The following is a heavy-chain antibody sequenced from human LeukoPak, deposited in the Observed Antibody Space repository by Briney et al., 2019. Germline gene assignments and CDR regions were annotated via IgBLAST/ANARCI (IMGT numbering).Heavy chain of an antibody. D-gene: IGHD5-24*01. CDR3: ARDTSLQTGAFDV. V-gene: IGHV4-4*02. J-gene: IGHJ3*01. CDR2: IFHSGST. Sequence: SETLSLTCAVSGGSISRSDWWSWVRQSPGKGLEWIGEIFHSGSTKYNPSLKSRVTISVDKSKNQFSLNLTSVTAADTAMYYCARDTSLQTGAFDVWGQGTMVTVSS. CDR1: GGSISRSDW.